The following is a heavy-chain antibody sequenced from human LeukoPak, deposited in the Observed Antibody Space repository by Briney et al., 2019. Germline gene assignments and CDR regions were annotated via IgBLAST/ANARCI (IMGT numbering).Heavy chain of an antibody. V-gene: IGHV3-23*01. Sequence: GTLCLSCAASGFTFSSNAMNWVRQAPGNGMGWVSAISGSGGSKYYADSVKGRFTISRVNSKNTLYLQMDSLRAGDTSVYYCARDYDLWNDAFDIWRQGTMV. CDR3: ARDYDLWNDAFDI. D-gene: IGHD3-3*01. J-gene: IGHJ3*02. CDR1: GFTFSSNA. CDR2: ISGSGGSK.